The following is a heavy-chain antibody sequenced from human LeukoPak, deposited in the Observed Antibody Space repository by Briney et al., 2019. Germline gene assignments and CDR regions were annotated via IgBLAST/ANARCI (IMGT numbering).Heavy chain of an antibody. J-gene: IGHJ4*02. D-gene: IGHD6-19*01. CDR2: IYYSGST. CDR3: ARHKGGAVAMIDY. V-gene: IGHV4-39*01. CDR1: GGSISSSSYY. Sequence: SEILSLTCTVSGGSISSSSYYWGWIRQPPGKGLGWIGSIYYSGSTYYNQSLKSRVTISVDTSKNQFSLKLSSVTAADTAVYYCARHKGGAVAMIDYWGQGTLVTVSS.